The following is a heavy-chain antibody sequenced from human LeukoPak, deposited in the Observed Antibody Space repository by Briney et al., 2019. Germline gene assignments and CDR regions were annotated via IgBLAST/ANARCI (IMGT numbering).Heavy chain of an antibody. CDR1: GFTFSSYG. CDR2: VSYDGSNK. D-gene: IGHD2-2*02. V-gene: IGHV3-30*03. J-gene: IGHJ4*02. Sequence: GRSLRLSCVASGFTFSSYGMHWVHQAPGKGLEWVAVVSYDGSNKYYADSVKGRFTISRDNSKNTLYLQMNSLRDEDTAVYYCARDSLTTAILWGQGTLVTVSS. CDR3: ARDSLTTAIL.